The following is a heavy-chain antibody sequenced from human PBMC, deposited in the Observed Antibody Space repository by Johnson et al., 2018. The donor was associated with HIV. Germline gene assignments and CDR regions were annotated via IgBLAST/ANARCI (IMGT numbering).Heavy chain of an antibody. V-gene: IGHV3-66*02. CDR1: GFTSSSHY. CDR3: ARENWNHAGAFDI. D-gene: IGHD1-14*01. J-gene: IGHJ3*02. Sequence: MLLVESGGGLVQPGGSLRLSCAASGFTSSSHYMSWVRQAPGRGLQWVARLYSGGPTYYADSVQGRCSISRDNSENTLYLQMNSLRTEDMAVYYCARENWNHAGAFDIWGQGTMVTVSS. CDR2: LYSGGPT.